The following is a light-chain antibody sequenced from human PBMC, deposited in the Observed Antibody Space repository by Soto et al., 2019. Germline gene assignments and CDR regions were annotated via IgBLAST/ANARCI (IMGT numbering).Light chain of an antibody. CDR3: LQFHNLPT. CDR1: QDISNY. J-gene: IGKJ4*01. CDR2: DAS. V-gene: IGKV1-33*01. Sequence: DIQMTQSPSSLSASVGDRVTITCQASQDISNYLNWYQHKPGKAPKILIYDASTLETGVPSRFSGSGSGTDFTFTISSLQPEDIATYYCLQFHNLPTFGGGTKGDIK.